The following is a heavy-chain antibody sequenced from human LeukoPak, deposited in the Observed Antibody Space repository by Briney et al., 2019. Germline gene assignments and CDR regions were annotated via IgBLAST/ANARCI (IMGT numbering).Heavy chain of an antibody. CDR3: ARGYNYASPTYAD. J-gene: IGHJ4*02. V-gene: IGHV3-21*01. CDR1: GFTLSNYW. CDR2: VSGSSSYI. D-gene: IGHD5-18*01. Sequence: GGSLRLSCAASGFTLSNYWMHWVRQAPGKGLEWVSSVSGSSSYIHYADSVKGRFTISRDNAKNSVSLQMNRLRVEDTAVYYCARGYNYASPTYADWGQGTLVTVSS.